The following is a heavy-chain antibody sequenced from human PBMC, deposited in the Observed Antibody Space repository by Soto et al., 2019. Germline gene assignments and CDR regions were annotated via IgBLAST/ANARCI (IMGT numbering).Heavy chain of an antibody. Sequence: EVQLLESGGGLVQPGGSLRLSCAASGFTFSTFDMTWVRQAPGKGLEWVSLIRGVAGSTHYPDSVKGRFTISKDTSNNVLYLEMNSLGADDTAVDFCVKGAWLDYWGQGNMVTVSS. J-gene: IGHJ4*02. CDR1: GFTFSTFD. V-gene: IGHV3-23*01. CDR2: IRGVAGST. CDR3: VKGAWLDY.